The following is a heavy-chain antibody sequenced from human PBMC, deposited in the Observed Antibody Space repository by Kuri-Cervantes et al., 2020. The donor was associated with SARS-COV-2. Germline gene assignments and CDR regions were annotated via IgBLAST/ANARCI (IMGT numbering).Heavy chain of an antibody. J-gene: IGHJ4*02. CDR3: ARQGYSSGWYSFDY. Sequence: GSLRLSCTVSCGSISSSSYYWGWIRQPPGKGLEWIGSIYYSGSTYYNPSLKSRVTISVDTSKNQFSLKLSSVTAADTAVYYCARQGYSSGWYSFDYWGQGTLVTVSS. D-gene: IGHD6-19*01. CDR1: CGSISSSSYY. V-gene: IGHV4-39*01. CDR2: IYYSGST.